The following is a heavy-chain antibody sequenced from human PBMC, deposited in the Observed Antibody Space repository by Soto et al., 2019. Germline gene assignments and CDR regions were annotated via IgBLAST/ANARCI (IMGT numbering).Heavy chain of an antibody. Sequence: GASVKVSCVASGFTFSTFAMTWVRQTPGKGLEWVATVGDDGFRTNVADSVKGRFIISRDNSKDTLSLEMSSLRVEDTGIYYCATKFRSYFDHWGQGVRVTVSS. CDR3: ATKFRSYFDH. CDR1: GFTFSTFA. V-gene: IGHV3-23*01. CDR2: VGDDGFRT. J-gene: IGHJ4*02.